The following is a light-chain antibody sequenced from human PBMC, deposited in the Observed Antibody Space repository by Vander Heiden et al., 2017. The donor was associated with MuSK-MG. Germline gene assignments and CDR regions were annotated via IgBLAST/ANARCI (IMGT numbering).Light chain of an antibody. CDR1: SSDVGGYNY. J-gene: IGLJ1*01. Sequence: QSALTQPASVSGPPGQSITISCTGTSSDVGGYNYVSWYQQHPGRAPKRMIYDVSNRPSGVSNRFSGSKSGNTASLTISGLQAEDEADYYCSSYTSSSTRVFGTGTKVTVL. CDR3: SSYTSSSTRV. CDR2: DVS. V-gene: IGLV2-14*01.